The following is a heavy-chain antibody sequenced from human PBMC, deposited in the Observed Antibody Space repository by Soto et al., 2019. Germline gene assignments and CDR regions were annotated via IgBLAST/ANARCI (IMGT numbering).Heavy chain of an antibody. V-gene: IGHV1-2*04. D-gene: IGHD2-15*01. J-gene: IGHJ6*02. Sequence: QVPLVQSGAEVKKPGASVKVSCKASGYTFTGYYMHWVRQAPGQGLEWMGWINPNSGGTNYAQKFQGWVTMTRDTSISTAYMELSRLRSDDTAVYYCARDGGEYCSGGSCYYYYGMDVWGQGTTVTVSS. CDR3: ARDGGEYCSGGSCYYYYGMDV. CDR2: INPNSGGT. CDR1: GYTFTGYY.